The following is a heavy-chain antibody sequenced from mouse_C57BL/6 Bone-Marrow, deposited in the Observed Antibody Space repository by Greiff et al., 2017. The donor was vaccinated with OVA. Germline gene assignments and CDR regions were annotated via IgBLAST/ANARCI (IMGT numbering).Heavy chain of an antibody. CDR2: INPNNGGT. V-gene: IGHV1-22*01. D-gene: IGHD4-1*01. CDR1: GYTFTDYN. J-gene: IGHJ2*01. CDR3: ARFDWDVGYFDY. Sequence: EVQLQQSGPELVKPGASVKMSCKASGYTFTDYNMHWVKQSHGKSLEWIGYINPNNGGTSYNQKFKGKATLTVNKSSSTAYMELRSLTSEDSAVYYCARFDWDVGYFDYWGQGTTLTVSS.